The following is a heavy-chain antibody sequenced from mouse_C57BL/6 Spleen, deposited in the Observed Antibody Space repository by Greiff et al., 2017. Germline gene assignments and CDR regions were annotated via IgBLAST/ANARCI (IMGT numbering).Heavy chain of an antibody. J-gene: IGHJ2*01. CDR1: GYTFTDYE. CDR2: IDPETGGT. D-gene: IGHD1-1*01. V-gene: IGHV1-15*01. Sequence: VQLQQSGAELVRPGASVTLSCKASGYTFTDYEMHWVKQTPVHGLEWIGAIDPETGGTAYNQKFKGKAILTADKSSSTAYMELRSLSSEDSAVYYCTSSITTVVARDFDYWGQGTTLTVSS. CDR3: TSSITTVVARDFDY.